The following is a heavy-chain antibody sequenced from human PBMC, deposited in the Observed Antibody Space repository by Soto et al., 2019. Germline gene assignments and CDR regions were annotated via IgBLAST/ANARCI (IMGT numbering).Heavy chain of an antibody. J-gene: IGHJ4*02. D-gene: IGHD1-1*01. CDR2: ISYSGNT. Sequence: PSETLSLTCSISGDSISGTTYFWDWVRQPPGKGLEGIGSISYSGNTYYNPSLKTRVTISVDTSKIQFSLNLNSVTAADTAVYFCAKHPHAWRFERWGQRPLVPVSS. CDR3: AKHPHAWRFER. V-gene: IGHV4-39*01. CDR1: GDSISGTTYF.